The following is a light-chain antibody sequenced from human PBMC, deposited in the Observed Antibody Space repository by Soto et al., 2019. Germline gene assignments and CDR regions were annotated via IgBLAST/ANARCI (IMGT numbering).Light chain of an antibody. CDR1: SSDIGSNNY. V-gene: IGLV2-14*01. CDR3: SSYTTTTRL. J-gene: IGLJ3*02. CDR2: EVS. Sequence: QSALTQPASVSGSPGQSITISCTGTSSDIGSNNYVSWFQQRPGKAPTLIIYEVSNRPSGVSNHFSGSKSGNTASLTISGLLPEDEAEYYCSSYTTTTRLFGGWTKLTVL.